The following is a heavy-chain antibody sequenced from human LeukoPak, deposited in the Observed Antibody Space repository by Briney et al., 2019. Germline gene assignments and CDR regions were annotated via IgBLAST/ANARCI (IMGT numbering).Heavy chain of an antibody. CDR2: ISGSGAST. CDR1: GFTFSSYA. D-gene: IGHD2-2*02. CDR3: ARGKYCTSTSCYNPVDYFEY. Sequence: GGSLRLSCAASGFTFSSYAMSWVRQAPGKGVEWVSAISGSGASTYYADSVKGRFTISRDNSKSTLYLQMNSLRAEDTAVYYCARGKYCTSTSCYNPVDYFEYWGQGTLVTVSS. J-gene: IGHJ4*02. V-gene: IGHV3-23*01.